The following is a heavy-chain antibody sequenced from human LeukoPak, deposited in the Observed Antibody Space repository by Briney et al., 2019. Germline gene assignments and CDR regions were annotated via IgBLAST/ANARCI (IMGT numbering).Heavy chain of an antibody. V-gene: IGHV5-51*01. J-gene: IGHJ4*02. CDR3: ARVATASFDQ. CDR2: IYPGDSDT. D-gene: IGHD2-15*01. Sequence: GESLKISCRGSGYSFTTYWIAWVRQMPGKGLEWMGIIYPGDSDTRHSPSFQGQATISVAKSISTVYLQWSSLKASDTAMYYCARVATASFDQWGQGTLVTVSS. CDR1: GYSFTTYW.